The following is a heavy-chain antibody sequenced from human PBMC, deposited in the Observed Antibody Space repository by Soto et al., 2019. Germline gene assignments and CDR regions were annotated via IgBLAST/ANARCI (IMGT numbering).Heavy chain of an antibody. CDR2: ISGSGGST. D-gene: IGHD2-8*01. CDR3: AKDYYCCNGYFGY. CDR1: GSTFSSYA. Sequence: GSLRLSCAASGSTFSSYAMSWVRQAPGKGLEWVSAISGSGGSTYYADSVKGRFTTSRDNSKNTLYLQMNSLRAEDTAVYYCAKDYYCCNGYFGYWGPGTLVTVSS. V-gene: IGHV3-23*01. J-gene: IGHJ4*02.